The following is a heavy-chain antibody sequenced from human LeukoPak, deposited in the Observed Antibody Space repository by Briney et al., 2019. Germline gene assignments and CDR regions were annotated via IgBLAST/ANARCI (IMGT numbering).Heavy chain of an antibody. CDR2: IKQDGSQR. Sequence: GGSLRLSCAASGFTFSNYWMSWVRQAPGKGLEWVANIKQDGSQRYYLDSVKGRFTISRDNAKKSLFLQMNSLRAEDTAVYYCAKGNIVVVTVWGAYYFDYWGQGTLVTVSS. J-gene: IGHJ4*02. CDR3: AKGNIVVVTVWGAYYFDY. V-gene: IGHV3-7*03. D-gene: IGHD2-21*02. CDR1: GFTFSNYW.